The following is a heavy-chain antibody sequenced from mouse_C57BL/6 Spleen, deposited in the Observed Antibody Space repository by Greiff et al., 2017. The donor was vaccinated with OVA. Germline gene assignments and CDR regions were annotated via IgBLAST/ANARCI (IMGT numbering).Heavy chain of an antibody. CDR1: GYTFTSYW. D-gene: IGHD1-1*01. J-gene: IGHJ4*01. CDR2: IHPNSGST. Sequence: QVQLQQPGAELVKPGASVKLSCKASGYTFTSYWMHWVKQRPGQGLEWIGMIHPNSGSTNYNEKFKSKATLTVDKSSSTAYMQLSSLTSEDSAVYYCARDNGSSYYAMDYWGQGTLVTVSS. V-gene: IGHV1-64*01. CDR3: ARDNGSSYYAMDY.